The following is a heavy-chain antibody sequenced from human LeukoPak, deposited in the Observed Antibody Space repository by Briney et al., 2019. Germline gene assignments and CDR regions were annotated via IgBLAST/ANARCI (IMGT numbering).Heavy chain of an antibody. J-gene: IGHJ5*01. D-gene: IGHD3-9*01. CDR3: AREKLRYFEKTGFDS. V-gene: IGHV1-2*02. CDR2: FNPNSGGS. Sequence: ASVKVSCKASGYTFTDYYIQWVRQAPGQGLEWMGWFNPNSGGSDYAQKFQGRVTMTGDTSNSSGYMELSRLISDDTTVYYCAREKLRYFEKTGFDSWGQGTLVTVSS. CDR1: GYTFTDYY.